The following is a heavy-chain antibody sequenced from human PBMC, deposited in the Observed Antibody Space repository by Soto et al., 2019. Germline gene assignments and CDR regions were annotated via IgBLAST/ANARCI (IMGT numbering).Heavy chain of an antibody. J-gene: IGHJ5*02. Sequence: SETLSLTCTVSGGSMSSYYWTWIRQPAGKGLEWIGRVYSSGGTHYNPSLKSRVTISLDTSKNQFSLRLLSATDADTAVYYCARGQRFSDWFDPWGQGTLVTVSS. D-gene: IGHD3-3*01. CDR1: GGSMSSYY. V-gene: IGHV4-4*07. CDR3: ARGQRFSDWFDP. CDR2: VYSSGGT.